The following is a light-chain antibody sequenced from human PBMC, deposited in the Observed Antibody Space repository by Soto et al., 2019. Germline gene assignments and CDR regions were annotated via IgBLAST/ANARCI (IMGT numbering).Light chain of an antibody. CDR3: KQYVRSPPSWT. J-gene: IGKJ1*01. CDR2: EAS. CDR1: QSVSSRY. V-gene: IGKV3-20*01. Sequence: EIVLTQSPGTLSLSPGERATLSCRASQSVSSRYLAWYQQKIGQPPRLLIFEASSRATGIPDRFSGSGSGTDFTLTISSLEPEDFAVYYCKQYVRSPPSWTFGQGTKVEIK.